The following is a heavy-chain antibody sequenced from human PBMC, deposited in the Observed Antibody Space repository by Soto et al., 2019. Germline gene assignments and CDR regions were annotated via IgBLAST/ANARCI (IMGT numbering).Heavy chain of an antibody. Sequence: SLRLSCVASGFTFSSYALNWVRQAPGRGLEWVSAISGSGGTTYYADSVKGRFTISRDNSKNTLFLQMNSLRAEDAAIYYCAKSPKVISISFDDWGQGSLVTVSS. CDR1: GFTFSSYA. D-gene: IGHD3-3*02. CDR2: ISGSGGTT. CDR3: AKSPKVISISFDD. J-gene: IGHJ4*02. V-gene: IGHV3-23*01.